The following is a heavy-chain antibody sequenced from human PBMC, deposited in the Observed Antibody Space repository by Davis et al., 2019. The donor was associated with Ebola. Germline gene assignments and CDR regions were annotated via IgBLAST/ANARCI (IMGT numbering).Heavy chain of an antibody. CDR3: ASSRDDFWTGLYTGFEY. CDR1: GFTFTYW. J-gene: IGHJ4*02. Sequence: GESLKISCAASGFTFTYWMTWVRQAPGKGLEWVANINHDGSDIYYVDSVKGRFTISRDNAKNSLDLQMHSMTAEDTAMYYCASSRDDFWTGLYTGFEYWGQGTLVTVSS. CDR2: INHDGSDI. V-gene: IGHV3-7*01. D-gene: IGHD3/OR15-3a*01.